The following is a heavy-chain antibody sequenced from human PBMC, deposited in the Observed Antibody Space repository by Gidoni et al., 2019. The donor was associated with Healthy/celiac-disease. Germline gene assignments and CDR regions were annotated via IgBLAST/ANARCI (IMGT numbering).Heavy chain of an antibody. J-gene: IGHJ6*02. CDR3: ARGGILTGYYTHPMDV. CDR1: GYSFTSYW. CDR2: IYPGDSDT. D-gene: IGHD3-9*01. V-gene: IGHV5-51*01. Sequence: EVQLVQSGAEEKTPGESLKFSCKGSGYSFTSYWIGWVRQMPGKGLEWMGIIYPGDSDTRYSPSFQGQVTISADKSISTAYLQWSSLKASDTAMYYCARGGILTGYYTHPMDVWGQGTTVTVSS.